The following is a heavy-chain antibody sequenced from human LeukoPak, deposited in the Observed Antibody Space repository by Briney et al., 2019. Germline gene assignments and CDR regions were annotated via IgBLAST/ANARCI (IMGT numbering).Heavy chain of an antibody. Sequence: ASVKVSCKASGYTFTGYYMHWVRQAPGQGLEWMGWINPNSGGTNYAQKFQGGVTMTRDTSISTAYMELSRLRSDDTAVYYCARGYSSSSGCDYWGQGTLVTVSS. CDR2: INPNSGGT. D-gene: IGHD6-6*01. J-gene: IGHJ4*02. V-gene: IGHV1-2*02. CDR1: GYTFTGYY. CDR3: ARGYSSSSGCDY.